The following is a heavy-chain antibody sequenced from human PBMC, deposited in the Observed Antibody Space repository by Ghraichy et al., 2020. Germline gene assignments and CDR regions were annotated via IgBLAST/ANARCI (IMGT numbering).Heavy chain of an antibody. CDR1: GGSISSTDYY. J-gene: IGHJ4*02. CDR3: ARSYGSYVD. V-gene: IGHV4-39*01. CDR2: ICYTGST. Sequence: SETLSLTCTVSGGSISSTDYYCNWNRQSPGKGLEWIGGICYTGSTYYNPSLKSRVTISVDTSKNQFSLNLCSVTAADTAVYYCARSYGSYVDWGQGTLVSVSA. D-gene: IGHD3-10*01.